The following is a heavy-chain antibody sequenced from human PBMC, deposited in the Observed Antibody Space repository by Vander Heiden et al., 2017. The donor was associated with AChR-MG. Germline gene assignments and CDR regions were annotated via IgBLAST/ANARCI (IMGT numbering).Heavy chain of an antibody. J-gene: IGHJ6*02. CDR1: ALTFRLYA. D-gene: IGHD3-3*01. V-gene: IGHV3-23*01. CDR2: ISGSGGRT. Sequence: EVQLLASGGGLVQPGGSLRLSCAAAALTFRLYAMRWARQAPGKGLEWVSAISGSGGRTYYADSVKGRFTISRDNSKNTLYLQMNSLRAEDTAVYYCAKEGYDFWSGYYNYYYYYGMDVWGQGTTVTVSS. CDR3: AKEGYDFWSGYYNYYYYYGMDV.